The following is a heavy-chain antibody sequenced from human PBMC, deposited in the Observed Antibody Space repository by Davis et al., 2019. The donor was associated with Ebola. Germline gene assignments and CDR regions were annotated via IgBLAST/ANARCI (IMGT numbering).Heavy chain of an antibody. CDR3: ARARSLLQLWLRFDY. CDR1: GDSVSSNSAA. Sequence: MPSETLSLTCAISGDSVSSNSAAWNWIRQSPSRGLEWLGRTYYRSKWYNDYAVSVKSRITINPDTSKNQFSLQLNSVTPEDTAVYYCARARSLLQLWLRFDYWGQGTLVTVSP. J-gene: IGHJ4*02. CDR2: TYYRSKWYN. D-gene: IGHD5-18*01. V-gene: IGHV6-1*01.